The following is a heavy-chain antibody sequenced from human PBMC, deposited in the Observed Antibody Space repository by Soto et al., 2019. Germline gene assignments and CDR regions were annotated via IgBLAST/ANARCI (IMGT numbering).Heavy chain of an antibody. CDR2: INAGNGNT. D-gene: IGHD3-10*01. CDR3: ARAHLVYGSGSSTRGRTIDY. CDR1: GYTFTSYA. J-gene: IGHJ4*02. Sequence: GASVKVSCKASGYTFTSYAMHWVRQAPGQRLEWMGWINAGNGNTKYSQKFQGRVTITRDTSASTAYMELSSLRSEDTAVYYCARAHLVYGSGSSTRGRTIDYWGQGTLVTVSS. V-gene: IGHV1-3*01.